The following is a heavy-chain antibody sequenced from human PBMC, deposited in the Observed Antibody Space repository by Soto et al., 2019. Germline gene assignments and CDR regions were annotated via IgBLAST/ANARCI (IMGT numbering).Heavy chain of an antibody. D-gene: IGHD3-3*01. CDR1: GGSISSSSYY. CDR3: ARQMYYYDFWSGYYPTDAFDI. V-gene: IGHV4-39*01. CDR2: IYYSGST. Sequence: SETLSLTCTVSGGSISSSSYYWGWIRQPPGKGLEWIGSIYYSGSTYYNPSLKSRVTISVDTSKNQFSLKLSSVTAADTAVYYCARQMYYYDFWSGYYPTDAFDIWGQGTMVTVSS. J-gene: IGHJ3*02.